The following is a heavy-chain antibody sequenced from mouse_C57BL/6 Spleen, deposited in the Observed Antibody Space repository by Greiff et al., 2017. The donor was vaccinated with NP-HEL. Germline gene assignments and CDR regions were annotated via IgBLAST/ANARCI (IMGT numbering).Heavy chain of an antibody. CDR2: TFYSGFT. CDR1: GFSINSDCY. V-gene: IGHV3-3*01. Sequence: EVQLQESGPSLVRPSQTLSLTCTVTGFSINSDCYWIWIRQFPGNKLEYIGYTFYSGFTYYNPSLESRTYITRDTSKNQFSLKLSSVTTEDTATYYCAREHYSYWYFDVWGTGTTVTVSS. J-gene: IGHJ1*03. CDR3: AREHYSYWYFDV. D-gene: IGHD1-1*01.